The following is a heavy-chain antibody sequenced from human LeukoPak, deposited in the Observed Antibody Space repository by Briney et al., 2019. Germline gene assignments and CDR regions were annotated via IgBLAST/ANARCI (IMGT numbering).Heavy chain of an antibody. D-gene: IGHD2-21*02. CDR3: ARITYLYCGGDCYQYYFDY. J-gene: IGHJ4*02. V-gene: IGHV4-34*01. CDR1: GGSFSGYY. CDR2: INHSGST. Sequence: SETLSLTCAVYGGSFSGYYWSWIRQPPGKGLEWIGEINHSGSTNYNPSLKSRVTISVDTSKNQFSLKLSSVTAADTAVYYCARITYLYCGGDCYQYYFDYWGQGTLVTVSS.